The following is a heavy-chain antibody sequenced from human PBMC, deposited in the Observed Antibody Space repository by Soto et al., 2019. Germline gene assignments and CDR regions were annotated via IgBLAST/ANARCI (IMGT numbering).Heavy chain of an antibody. V-gene: IGHV3-23*01. D-gene: IGHD6-13*01. CDR1: GFTFSSYA. Sequence: PWGSLLLACAASGFTFSSYAMSWVRQAPGKGLEWVSAISGSGGSTYYADSVKGRFTISRDNSKNTLYLQMNSLRAEDTAVYYCAKGFQQLNEGMDVWGQGTPVTVSS. CDR2: ISGSGGST. CDR3: AKGFQQLNEGMDV. J-gene: IGHJ6*01.